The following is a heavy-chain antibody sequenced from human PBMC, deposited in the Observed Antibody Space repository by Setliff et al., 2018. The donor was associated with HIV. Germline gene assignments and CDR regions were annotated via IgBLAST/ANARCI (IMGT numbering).Heavy chain of an antibody. CDR2: IYYSGST. Sequence: SSETLSLTCTVSGDSVSSRSYYWSWIRQPPGKGLEWIGYIYYSGSTYYNPSLKSRVTMSVDTSKNQFSLKLSSVTAADTAVYYCARADSGSYPGGAFDIWGQGTMVTVSS. CDR1: GDSVSSRSYY. J-gene: IGHJ3*02. D-gene: IGHD1-26*01. V-gene: IGHV4-61*01. CDR3: ARADSGSYPGGAFDI.